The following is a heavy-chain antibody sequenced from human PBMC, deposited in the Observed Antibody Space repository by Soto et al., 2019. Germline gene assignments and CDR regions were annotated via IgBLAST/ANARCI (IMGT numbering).Heavy chain of an antibody. CDR1: GYTFINYH. CDR2: INTYNGMT. CDR3: AKSPRGEMATD. D-gene: IGHD5-12*01. V-gene: IGHV1-18*01. Sequence: QVQLVQSGGEVKKPGASVTVSCKASGYTFINYHITWVRQAPGQGLEWMAWINTYNGMTDYAQRFQGRVIMTRDTSTSTAYMELRNLGYDDTAVYFCAKSPRGEMATDWGQGTLVTVSS. J-gene: IGHJ4*02.